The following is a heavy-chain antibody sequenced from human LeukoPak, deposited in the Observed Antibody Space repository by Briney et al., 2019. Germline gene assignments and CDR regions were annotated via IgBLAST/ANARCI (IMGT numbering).Heavy chain of an antibody. Sequence: SETLSLTCTVSGGSISSYYWSWIRQPPGKGLEWIGYIYYSGSTNYNPSLKSRVTMSVDTSKNLFSLRLSSVTAADTAVYYCARETGGSGYYGDYYQYIDVWGKGTTVTISS. J-gene: IGHJ6*03. D-gene: IGHD4-17*01. CDR3: ARETGGSGYYGDYYQYIDV. CDR2: IYYSGST. V-gene: IGHV4-59*01. CDR1: GGSISSYY.